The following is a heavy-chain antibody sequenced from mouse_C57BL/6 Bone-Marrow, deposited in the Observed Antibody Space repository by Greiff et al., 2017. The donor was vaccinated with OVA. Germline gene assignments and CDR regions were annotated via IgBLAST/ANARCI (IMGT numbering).Heavy chain of an antibody. CDR2: IDPENGDT. Sequence: EVQLKESGAELVRPGASVKLSCTASGFNIKDDYMHWVKQRPEQGLEWIGWIDPENGDTEYASKFQGKATITADTSSNTAYLQLSSLTSEDTAVYYCTLQSIYYGLDYWGQGTTLTVSS. J-gene: IGHJ2*01. CDR3: TLQSIYYGLDY. CDR1: GFNIKDDY. D-gene: IGHD2-1*01. V-gene: IGHV14-4*01.